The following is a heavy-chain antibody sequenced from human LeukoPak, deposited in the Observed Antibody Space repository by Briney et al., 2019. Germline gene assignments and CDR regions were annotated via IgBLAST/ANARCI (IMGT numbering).Heavy chain of an antibody. J-gene: IGHJ4*02. CDR2: IYYSGST. CDR3: ARARYQLLPTFDY. Sequence: SQTLSLTCTVPGGSISSVGYYWSWIRQHPGKGLEWIGYIYYSGSTYYNPSLKSRVTISVDTSKNQFSLKLSSVTAADTAVYYCARARYQLLPTFDYWGQGTLVTVSS. D-gene: IGHD2-2*01. CDR1: GGSISSVGYY. V-gene: IGHV4-31*03.